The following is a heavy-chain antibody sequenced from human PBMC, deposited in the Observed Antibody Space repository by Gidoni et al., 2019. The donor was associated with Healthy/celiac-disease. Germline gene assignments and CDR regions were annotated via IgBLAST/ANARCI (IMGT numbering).Heavy chain of an antibody. D-gene: IGHD2-2*01. J-gene: IGHJ6*02. V-gene: IGHV3-73*01. CDR1: GFPFRGSA. CDR3: TRRDSSTWYYYGMDV. Sequence: EVQLVESGGGLVQPGGSLKLSCAASGFPFRGSAMHWVRQASGKGLEWVGRIRSKANSYATAYAASVKGRFTISRDDSKNTAYLQMNSLKTEDTAVYYCTRRDSSTWYYYGMDVWGQGTTVTVSS. CDR2: IRSKANSYAT.